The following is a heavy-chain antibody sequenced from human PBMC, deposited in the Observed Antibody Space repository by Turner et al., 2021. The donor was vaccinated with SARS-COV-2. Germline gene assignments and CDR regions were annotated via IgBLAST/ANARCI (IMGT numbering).Heavy chain of an antibody. J-gene: IGHJ5*02. D-gene: IGHD2-15*01. CDR2: IYHSGST. CDR3: ARHGGWRFDP. Sequence: QVQLQQWGAGLLKPSETLSLTCGVYGGSFSGYYWSWIRQPPGKGLEWIGEIYHSGSTNYNPSLKSRVTISVDTSKNHFSLKLSSVTAADTAVYFCARHGGWRFDPWGQGTLVTVSS. V-gene: IGHV4-34*01. CDR1: GGSFSGYY.